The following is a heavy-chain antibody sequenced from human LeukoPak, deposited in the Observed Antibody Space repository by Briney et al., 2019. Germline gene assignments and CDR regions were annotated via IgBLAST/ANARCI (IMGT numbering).Heavy chain of an antibody. CDR3: AREVVSGGNCFFDY. D-gene: IGHD2-15*01. Sequence: SETLSLTCTVSGGSISIYYWSWIRQPPGKGLEWIGYIHYSEYSGRISTDYNPSLMSRVTISVDTSKNQFSLKLSSVTGADTAVYEYAREVVSGGNCFFDYWGQGTLVTVSS. CDR2: IHYSEYSGRIST. V-gene: IGHV4-59*01. J-gene: IGHJ4*02. CDR1: GGSISIYY.